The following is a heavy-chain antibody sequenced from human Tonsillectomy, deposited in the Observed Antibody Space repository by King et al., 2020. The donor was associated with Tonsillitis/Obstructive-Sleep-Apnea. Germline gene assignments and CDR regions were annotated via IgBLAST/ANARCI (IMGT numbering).Heavy chain of an antibody. J-gene: IGHJ4*02. Sequence: QLVQSGGGLVQPGGSLRLSCAASGFTFSSYSMNWVRQAPGKGLEWGSYISSSSSTIYYADSVKGRFTISRDNAKNSLYLQMNSLRDEDTAVYYCARDTSDSSSYYFDYWGQGTLVTVSS. V-gene: IGHV3-48*02. CDR3: ARDTSDSSSYYFDY. D-gene: IGHD6-6*01. CDR1: GFTFSSYS. CDR2: ISSSSSTI.